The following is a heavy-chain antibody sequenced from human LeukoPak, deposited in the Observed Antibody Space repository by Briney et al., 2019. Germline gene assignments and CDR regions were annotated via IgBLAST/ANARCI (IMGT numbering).Heavy chain of an antibody. CDR3: ARDDPSITMNY. CDR1: GGTFGSYA. V-gene: IGHV1-69*05. CDR2: IIPIFGTA. J-gene: IGHJ4*02. D-gene: IGHD3-22*01. Sequence: VASVKVSCKASGGTFGSYAISWVRQAPGQGLEWMGGIIPIFGTANYAQKFQGRVTITTGESTSTAYMELSSLRSEDTAVYYCARDDPSITMNYWGQGTLVTVSS.